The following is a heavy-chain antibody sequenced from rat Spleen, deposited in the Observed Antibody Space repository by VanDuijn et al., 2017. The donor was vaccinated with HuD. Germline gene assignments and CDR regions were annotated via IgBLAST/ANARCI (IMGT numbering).Heavy chain of an antibody. CDR2: ISYSGST. CDR3: ARKAIRGFDY. J-gene: IGHJ2*01. V-gene: IGHV3-4*01. CDR1: GYTITSGY. D-gene: IGHD4-3*01. Sequence: EIQLQESGPGLVKPSQSLSLTCSVTGYTITSGYDWSWIRKFPGNKMESMGYISYSGSTNYNPSLKSRVSITRETSKNQFFLQLNSVITEDTATYYCARKAIRGFDYWGQGVMVTVSS.